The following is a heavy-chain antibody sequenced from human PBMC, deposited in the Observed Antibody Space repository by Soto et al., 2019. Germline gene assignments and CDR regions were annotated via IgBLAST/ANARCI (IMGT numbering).Heavy chain of an antibody. CDR3: ATVGTGSYNWFDP. J-gene: IGHJ5*02. D-gene: IGHD1-26*01. CDR1: GFTFSSYW. Sequence: AGGSLRLSCAASGFTFSSYWMHWVRQAPGKGLVWVSRINSDGTTTTYADPVKGRFTISRDNAKNTVYLQMNSLRAEDTAVYYCATVGTGSYNWFDPWGRGTLVTVSS. V-gene: IGHV3-74*01. CDR2: INSDGTTT.